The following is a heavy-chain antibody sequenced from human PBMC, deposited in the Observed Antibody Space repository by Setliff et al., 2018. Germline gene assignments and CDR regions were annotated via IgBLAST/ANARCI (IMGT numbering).Heavy chain of an antibody. CDR1: GDSIKSNAYY. J-gene: IGHJ5*01. V-gene: IGHV4-39*02. D-gene: IGHD1-26*01. Sequence: SETLSLTCAVSGDSIKSNAYYWGWIRQSPVRGLEWIGSVHSSGTTHYNPSLKSRVTISVDSAKNHFSLNLRSVTAADTAIYYCARSYHLVLTNWFDAWGHGTLVTVSS. CDR3: ARSYHLVLTNWFDA. CDR2: VHSSGTT.